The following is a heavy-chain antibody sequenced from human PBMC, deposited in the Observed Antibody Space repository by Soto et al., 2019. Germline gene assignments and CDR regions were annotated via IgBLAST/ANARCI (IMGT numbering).Heavy chain of an antibody. Sequence: PGGSLRLSCAASGFTFSSYAMSWVRQAPGKGLEWVSAISGSGGSTYYADSVKGRFTISRDNSKNTLYLQMNSLRAEDTAVYYCAXEGYCGGDCYSRYYFDYWGQGTLVTVSS. V-gene: IGHV3-23*01. CDR1: GFTFSSYA. J-gene: IGHJ4*02. CDR2: ISGSGGST. CDR3: AXEGYCGGDCYSRYYFDY. D-gene: IGHD2-21*02.